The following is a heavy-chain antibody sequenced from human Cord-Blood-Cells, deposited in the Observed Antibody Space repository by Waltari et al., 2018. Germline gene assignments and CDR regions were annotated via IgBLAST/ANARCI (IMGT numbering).Heavy chain of an antibody. J-gene: IGHJ4*02. CDR1: GYTFTSYY. V-gene: IGHV1-46*01. D-gene: IGHD6-6*01. CDR3: ARDIRPYLSSSSFDY. Sequence: QVQLVQSGADVNKPGASVKVYCKASGYTFTSYYMHWVTQATGQGLEWMGIINPSGGSTSYAQKFQGRVTMTRDTSTSTVYMALSSLRSEDTAVYYCARDIRPYLSSSSFDYWGQGTLVTVSS. CDR2: INPSGGST.